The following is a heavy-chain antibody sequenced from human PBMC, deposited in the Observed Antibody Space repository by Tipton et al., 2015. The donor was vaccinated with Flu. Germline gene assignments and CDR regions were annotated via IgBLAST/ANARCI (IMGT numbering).Heavy chain of an antibody. CDR1: GYTFTNYW. Sequence: QLVQSGAEVKKSGESLKISCEGSGYTFTNYWIGWVRQMPGKGLEWMGIIYPGDSDTRYNPSFQAQVTISADKSISSAYLQWSSLKASDTAMYYCVRLYCSGGSCYSGYVYNYYNLDVWGQGTTVTVSS. V-gene: IGHV5-51*03. J-gene: IGHJ6*02. CDR3: VRLYCSGGSCYSGYVYNYYNLDV. D-gene: IGHD2-15*01. CDR2: IYPGDSDT.